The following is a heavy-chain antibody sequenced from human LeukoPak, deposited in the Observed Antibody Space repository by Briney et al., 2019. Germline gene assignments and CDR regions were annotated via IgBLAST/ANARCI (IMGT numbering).Heavy chain of an antibody. CDR2: ISSSSSTI. CDR1: GFTFSSYS. Sequence: GGSLRLSCAASGFTFSSYSMNWVRQAPGKGLEWVSSISSSSSTIYYADSVKGRFTISRDNAKNSLYLQMNSLRAEDTAVYYCARLEYIVIVPAAIDYWGQGTLVTVSS. D-gene: IGHD2-2*01. J-gene: IGHJ4*02. V-gene: IGHV3-48*04. CDR3: ARLEYIVIVPAAIDY.